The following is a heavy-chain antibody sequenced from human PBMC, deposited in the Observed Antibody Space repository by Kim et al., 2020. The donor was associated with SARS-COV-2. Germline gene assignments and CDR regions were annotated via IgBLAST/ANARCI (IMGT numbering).Heavy chain of an antibody. V-gene: IGHV4-39*01. CDR2: ISYSGST. J-gene: IGHJ4*02. Sequence: SETLSLTCTVSGGSISDSTYYWGWIRQAPGTGLEWIGSISYSGSTYYNPSLKSRVTLSADTSKNQLSLRLSSVTAADSAVYHCARYKRYGDTGWDSWGQGNRVTVSS. CDR1: GGSISDSTYY. D-gene: IGHD6-19*01. CDR3: ARYKRYGDTGWDS.